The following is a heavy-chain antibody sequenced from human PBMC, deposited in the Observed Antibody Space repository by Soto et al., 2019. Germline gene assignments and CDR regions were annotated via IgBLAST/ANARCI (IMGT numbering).Heavy chain of an antibody. Sequence: SVKVSCKASGVTNSNSAISWVRQAPGQGLEWMGGINPILGTADYGHKFQGRVTITADESTTTVYMQLGSLRFEGTALYYCARGGVDVVATSAFDSWGQGTLVTVSS. CDR3: ARGGVDVVATSAFDS. D-gene: IGHD5-12*01. J-gene: IGHJ4*02. V-gene: IGHV1-69*13. CDR2: INPILGTA. CDR1: GVTNSNSA.